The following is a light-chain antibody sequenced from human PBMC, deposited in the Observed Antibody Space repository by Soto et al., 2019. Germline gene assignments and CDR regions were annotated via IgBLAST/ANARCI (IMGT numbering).Light chain of an antibody. CDR1: QSVGSY. V-gene: IGKV3-20*01. CDR2: TTS. CDR3: QPCGGSPWT. J-gene: IGKJ1*01. Sequence: DIVLTQSPGTLSLSPGERATLSCRASQSVGSYLAWYQQKPGQAPRLLIYTTSNRATDIPDRFSGSGSGTEFPLPIRGGEPEDFAVFYCQPCGGSPWTCGKGTRVKI.